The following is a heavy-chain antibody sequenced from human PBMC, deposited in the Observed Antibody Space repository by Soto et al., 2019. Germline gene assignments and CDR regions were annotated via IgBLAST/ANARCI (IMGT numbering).Heavy chain of an antibody. CDR1: GGSFSSYV. V-gene: IGHV1-69*11. J-gene: IGHJ4*02. D-gene: IGHD3-10*01. CDR3: ARDEDLYYYGSGSYYPY. Sequence: QVQLVQSGAEVKKPGSSVKVSCKASGGSFSSYVFIWVRQAPGQGTEWMGDIIPTLATANYAQKFQGRVTITADESASTTNMGLSSLRSEDTAVYYCARDEDLYYYGSGSYYPYWGQGTLVTVSS. CDR2: IIPTLATA.